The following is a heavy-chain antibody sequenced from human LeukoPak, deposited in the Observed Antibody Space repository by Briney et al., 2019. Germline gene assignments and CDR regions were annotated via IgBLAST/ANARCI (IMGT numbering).Heavy chain of an antibody. CDR2: IYYSGST. CDR1: GGSISSYY. J-gene: IGHJ5*02. Sequence: SETLSLTCTVSGGSISSYYWSWIRQPPGKGLEWIGYIYYSGSTNYNPSLKSRVTISVDTSKNQFSLKLSSVTAADTAVYYCASGGGIAVAGSQFDPWGQGTLVTVSS. D-gene: IGHD6-19*01. V-gene: IGHV4-59*12. CDR3: ASGGGIAVAGSQFDP.